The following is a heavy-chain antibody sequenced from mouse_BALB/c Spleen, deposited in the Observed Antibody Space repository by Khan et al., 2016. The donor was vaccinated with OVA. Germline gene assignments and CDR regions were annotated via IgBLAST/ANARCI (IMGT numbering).Heavy chain of an antibody. V-gene: IGHV2-9*02. CDR3: ARSKYRARY. Sequence: QVQLKESGPGLVAPSQSLSITCTVYGYSLTRYGVHWVRQPPGKGLEWLGLIWAGGSTNYNWALMSRLSISIDNSKSLVFLIMNSLQTGDTALYYCARSKYRARYWGQGTTLTVSS. CDR2: IWAGGST. CDR1: GYSLTRYG. D-gene: IGHD3-3*01. J-gene: IGHJ2*01.